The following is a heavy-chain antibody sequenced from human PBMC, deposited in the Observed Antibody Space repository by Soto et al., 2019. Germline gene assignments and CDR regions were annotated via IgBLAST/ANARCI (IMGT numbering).Heavy chain of an antibody. D-gene: IGHD2-15*01. Sequence: HPGGSLRLSCVASGFTFRSYEMNWVRQAPGKGLEWVSYISSSGSVIKYGDSVKGRFTISRDNAKNSLYLQMNSLRAEDTAVYYCAREYQRVAALFSTTLYGMDVWGQGTTVTVSS. V-gene: IGHV3-48*03. J-gene: IGHJ6*02. CDR3: AREYQRVAALFSTTLYGMDV. CDR2: ISSSGSVI. CDR1: GFTFRSYE.